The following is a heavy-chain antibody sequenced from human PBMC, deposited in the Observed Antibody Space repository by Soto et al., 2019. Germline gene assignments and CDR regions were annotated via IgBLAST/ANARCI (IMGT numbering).Heavy chain of an antibody. J-gene: IGHJ3*02. CDR1: GFTFSSYA. CDR3: ARFDYSDAFDI. CDR2: ISYDGSNK. D-gene: IGHD4-4*01. Sequence: QVQLVESGGGVVQPGRSLRLSCAASGFTFSSYAMHWVRQAPGKGLVWVAVISYDGSNKYYADSVKGRFTISRDNSKNTLYLQMNSLRAEDTAVYYCARFDYSDAFDIWGQGTMVTVSS. V-gene: IGHV3-30-3*01.